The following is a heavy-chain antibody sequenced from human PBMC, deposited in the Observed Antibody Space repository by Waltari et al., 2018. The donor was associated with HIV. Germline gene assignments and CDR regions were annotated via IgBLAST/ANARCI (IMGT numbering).Heavy chain of an antibody. J-gene: IGHJ5*02. CDR3: ARAVTGDFGSSRFDP. CDR2: MYHSGST. CDR1: GVSLSRYHW. V-gene: IGHV4-4*02. D-gene: IGHD4-17*01. Sequence: QVQLQESGPGVVRPSETLSLTCGFSGVSLSRYHWWSWVRQPPERGREWIWEMYHSGSTNYNSSLKSRVTISVDKSKNQFSLELRSVTAADTAVYYCARAVTGDFGSSRFDPWGQGTLVTVSS.